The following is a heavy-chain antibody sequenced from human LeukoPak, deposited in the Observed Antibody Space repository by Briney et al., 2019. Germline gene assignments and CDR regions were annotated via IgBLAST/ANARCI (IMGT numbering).Heavy chain of an antibody. CDR2: TRSKAKSYTT. CDR1: GFTLSDHY. CDR3: ARAPRSLDYDFWSGYHRYYFDY. J-gene: IGHJ4*02. Sequence: PGGSLRLSCAASGFTLSDHYMDWVRQAPGKGLEWVGRTRSKAKSYTTEYAASVKGRFTISRDNAKNSLYLQMNSLRAEDTAVYYCARAPRSLDYDFWSGYHRYYFDYWGQGTLVTVSS. V-gene: IGHV3-72*01. D-gene: IGHD3-3*01.